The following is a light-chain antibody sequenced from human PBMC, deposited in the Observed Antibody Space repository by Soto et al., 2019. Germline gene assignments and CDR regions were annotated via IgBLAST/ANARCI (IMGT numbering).Light chain of an antibody. J-gene: IGLJ1*01. CDR3: SSYTTAYTYV. CDR1: SSDVGGYNY. Sequence: QSVLTQPASVSGSPGQSITISCTGTSSDVGGYNYVYWYQQHPGKAPKLMIYEVSNRPSGVSNRFSGSKSGNTASLTISGLQAEDEADYYCSSYTTAYTYVFGTGTKVTVL. CDR2: EVS. V-gene: IGLV2-14*01.